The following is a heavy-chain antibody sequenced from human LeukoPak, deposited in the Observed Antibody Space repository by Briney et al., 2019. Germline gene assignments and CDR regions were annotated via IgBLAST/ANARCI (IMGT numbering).Heavy chain of an antibody. V-gene: IGHV1-24*01. CDR1: GYTLTELS. J-gene: IGHJ4*02. Sequence: ASVKVSCKVSGYTLTELSMHWVRQAPGKGLEWMGGFDPEDGETIYAQKFQGRVTMTEDTSTDTAYMELSSLRFEDTAVYYCATDGARGYSGYETSYDYWGQGTLVTVSS. CDR2: FDPEDGET. D-gene: IGHD5-12*01. CDR3: ATDGARGYSGYETSYDY.